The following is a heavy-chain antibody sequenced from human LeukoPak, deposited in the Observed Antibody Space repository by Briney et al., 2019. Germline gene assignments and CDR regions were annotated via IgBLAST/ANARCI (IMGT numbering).Heavy chain of an antibody. CDR3: ARDPYSGNYGNYYYYYMDV. CDR2: ITSSGTYI. Sequence: PGGSLRLSCAASGFTFNNYNMNWIRQAPGKALEWVSSITSSGTYIFYADSVKGRFTISRDNAKNSLYLQMNSLGPEDTAVYYCARDPYSGNYGNYYYYYMDVWGKGTTVTVSS. V-gene: IGHV3-21*01. J-gene: IGHJ6*03. D-gene: IGHD1-26*01. CDR1: GFTFNNYN.